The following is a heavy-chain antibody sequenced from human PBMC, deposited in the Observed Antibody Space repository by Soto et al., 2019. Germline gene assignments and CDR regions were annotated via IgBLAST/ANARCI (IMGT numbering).Heavy chain of an antibody. Sequence: ASVKVSCKASGYAFTSYYMHWVRQAPGQGLEWMGRINPSGGSTSYAQKFHGRVTMTRNTFTSTVYMELGGLRSEDTAVYYGARSHSGLSSRPPLYGLAVWGQGTTVTVSS. CDR3: ARSHSGLSSRPPLYGLAV. CDR2: INPSGGST. CDR1: GYAFTSYY. D-gene: IGHD6-6*01. J-gene: IGHJ6*02. V-gene: IGHV1-46*01.